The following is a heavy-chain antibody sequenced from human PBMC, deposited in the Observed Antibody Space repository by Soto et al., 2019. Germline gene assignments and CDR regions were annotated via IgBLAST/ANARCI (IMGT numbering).Heavy chain of an antibody. D-gene: IGHD3-3*01. CDR3: ARDGGRYYAMDV. Sequence: SETLSPTCTVSGDSINSYHWSWIRQPPGKGLEWIGNIYHSGSTKYNPSLKSRVTVSVDTSKTHFSLRLSSVTAADTAVYYCARDGGRYYAMDVWGQGTTVTVSS. V-gene: IGHV4-59*01. J-gene: IGHJ6*02. CDR1: GDSINSYH. CDR2: IYHSGST.